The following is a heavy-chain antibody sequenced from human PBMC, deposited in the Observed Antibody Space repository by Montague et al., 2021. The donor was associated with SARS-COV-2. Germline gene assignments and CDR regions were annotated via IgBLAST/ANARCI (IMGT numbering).Heavy chain of an antibody. V-gene: IGHV4-39*01. CDR2: IYYSGST. Sequence: SETLSLTCTVSGGSISSSSYYWGWIRQPPGKGLEWIGSIYYSGSTNYNPSLKSRVTISVDTSKSQFSLKLSSVTAADTAVYYCARNPADYYGSGSYPTWENWFDPWGQGTLVTVSS. CDR3: ARNPADYYGSGSYPTWENWFDP. CDR1: GGSISSSSYY. J-gene: IGHJ5*02. D-gene: IGHD3-10*01.